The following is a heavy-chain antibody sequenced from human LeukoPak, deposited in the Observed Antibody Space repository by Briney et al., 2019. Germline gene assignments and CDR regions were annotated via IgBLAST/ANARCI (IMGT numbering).Heavy chain of an antibody. CDR2: INHSGGT. D-gene: IGHD6-19*01. J-gene: IGHJ4*02. Sequence: SETLSLTCAVYGGSFSGYYCSWIRQPPGKGLEWIGEINHSGGTNYNPSLKSRVTTSVDTSKNQFSLKLSSVTAVDTAVYYCARCRYSSGWYRSYFDYWGQGTLVTVSS. CDR1: GGSFSGYY. V-gene: IGHV4-34*01. CDR3: ARCRYSSGWYRSYFDY.